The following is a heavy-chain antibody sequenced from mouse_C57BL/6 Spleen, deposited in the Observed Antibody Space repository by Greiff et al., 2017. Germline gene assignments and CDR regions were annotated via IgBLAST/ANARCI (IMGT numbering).Heavy chain of an antibody. J-gene: IGHJ2*01. D-gene: IGHD3-2*02. Sequence: VKLQQPGAELVKPGASVKLSCKASGYTFTSYWMHWVKQRPGQGLEWIGMIHPNSGSTNYNEKFKSKATLTVDKSSSTAYMQLSSLTSEDSAVYYCARSQTAQATWYFDYWGQGTTLTVSS. CDR3: ARSQTAQATWYFDY. V-gene: IGHV1-64*01. CDR2: IHPNSGST. CDR1: GYTFTSYW.